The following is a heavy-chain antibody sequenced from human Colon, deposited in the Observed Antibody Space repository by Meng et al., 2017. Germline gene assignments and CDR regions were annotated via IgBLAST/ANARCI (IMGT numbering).Heavy chain of an antibody. Sequence: QVQLQESGPGWLGPSETLPPTCTCSGASVSSGDYYWSWIRQPPGKGLEWLGYIYYTGNTNYNPSLKNRVTISLDTSNNQFSLKLTSMTAADAAIYYCARVNGDFDEAWFDPWGQGTLVTVSS. CDR3: ARVNGDFDEAWFDP. CDR1: GASVSSGDYY. CDR2: IYYTGNT. V-gene: IGHV4-61*08. D-gene: IGHD2-21*02. J-gene: IGHJ5*02.